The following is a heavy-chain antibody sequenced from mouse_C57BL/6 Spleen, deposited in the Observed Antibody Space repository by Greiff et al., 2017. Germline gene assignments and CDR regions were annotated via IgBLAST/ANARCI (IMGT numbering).Heavy chain of an antibody. D-gene: IGHD1-1*01. CDR2: INPNNGGT. Sequence: EVQLKESGPELVKPGASVKIPCKASGYTFTDYNMDWVKQSHGKSLEWIGDINPNNGGTIYNQKFKGKATLTVDKSSSTAYMELRSLTSEDTAVYYCAIYYYGSSYPWFAYWGQGTLVTVSA. J-gene: IGHJ3*01. CDR1: GYTFTDYN. CDR3: AIYYYGSSYPWFAY. V-gene: IGHV1-18*01.